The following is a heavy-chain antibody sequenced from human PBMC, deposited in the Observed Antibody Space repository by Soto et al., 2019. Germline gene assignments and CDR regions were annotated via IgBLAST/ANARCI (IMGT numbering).Heavy chain of an antibody. D-gene: IGHD4-17*01. CDR2: VLPRDSDS. CDR1: GYSFSNYW. V-gene: IGHV5-51*01. Sequence: GESLKISCKASGYSFSNYWIGWVRQMPGKGLEWMGIVLPRDSDSRYSPSFHGQVTISADRSINTAYLQWSGLKASDTAMYYCATQIGLHGVSRYFDSWGQGTLVTVSS. J-gene: IGHJ4*02. CDR3: ATQIGLHGVSRYFDS.